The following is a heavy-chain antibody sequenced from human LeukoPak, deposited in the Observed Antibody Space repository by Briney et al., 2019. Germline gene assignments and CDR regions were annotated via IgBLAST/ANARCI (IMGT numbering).Heavy chain of an antibody. D-gene: IGHD3-10*01. CDR2: IYTSGTT. CDR3: ARGPYYYGSGSLTYYYYYYMDV. J-gene: IGHJ6*03. Sequence: SQTLSLTCTVSGGSISSGSYYWSWIRQPAGKGLEWIGRIYTSGTTNYNPSLKSRVTISVDTSKNQFSLKLSSVTAADTAVYYCARGPYYYGSGSLTYYYYYYMDVWGKGTTVTVSS. CDR1: GGSISSGSYY. V-gene: IGHV4-61*02.